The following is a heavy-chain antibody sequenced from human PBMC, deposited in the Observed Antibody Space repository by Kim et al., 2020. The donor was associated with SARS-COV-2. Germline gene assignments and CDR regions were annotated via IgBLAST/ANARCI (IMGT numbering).Heavy chain of an antibody. J-gene: IGHJ1*01. V-gene: IGHV3-21*01. D-gene: IGHD6-25*01. CDR3: ARDMGMGSGGDI. Sequence: GGSLRLSCTASGVIFNNYSFNWVLQAPGKGLEWVSFISSSSNYIFYSESMRGRRTISRDNATTSLYLQMNSLRVEDTALYYCARDMGMGSGGDIWGLGA. CDR2: ISSSSNYI. CDR1: GVIFNNYS.